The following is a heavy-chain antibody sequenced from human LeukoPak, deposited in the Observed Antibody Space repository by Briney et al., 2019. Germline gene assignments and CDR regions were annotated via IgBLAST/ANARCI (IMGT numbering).Heavy chain of an antibody. Sequence: GSLSLSCAASGFPFSSYAMSWVRQAPGKGLEWVSAISGSGGSTYYADSVKGRFTISRDNSKNTLYLQMSSLRAEDTAVYYCAKDTEDYGALDYWGQGTLVTVSS. J-gene: IGHJ4*02. CDR3: AKDTEDYGALDY. CDR1: GFPFSSYA. CDR2: ISGSGGST. D-gene: IGHD4-17*01. V-gene: IGHV3-23*01.